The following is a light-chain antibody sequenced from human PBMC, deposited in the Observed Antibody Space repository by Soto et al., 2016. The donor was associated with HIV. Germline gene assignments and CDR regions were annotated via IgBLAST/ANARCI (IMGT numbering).Light chain of an antibody. J-gene: IGLJ2*01. CDR1: NIGSQS. V-gene: IGLV3-21*03. CDR2: DDS. Sequence: SYELTQPPSVSVALGKTATITCGGDNIGSQSVHWHQQRPGPAPILVVFDDSDRPSGIPDRFSGSKSGNTATLSIIRVEAGDEADYYCQVWDRSSDHVVFGGGTKVSVL. CDR3: QVWDRSSDHVV.